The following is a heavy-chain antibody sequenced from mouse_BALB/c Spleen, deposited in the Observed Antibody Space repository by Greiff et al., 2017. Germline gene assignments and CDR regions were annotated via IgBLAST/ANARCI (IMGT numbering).Heavy chain of an antibody. Sequence: DVMLVESGGGLVKPGGSLKLSCAASGFTFSDYYMYWVRQTPEKRLEWVATISDGGSYTYYPDSVKGRFTISRDNAKNNLYLQMSSLKSEDTAMYYCARGGNGYYDAMDYWGQGTSVTVSS. CDR1: GFTFSDYY. D-gene: IGHD2-2*01. J-gene: IGHJ4*01. CDR2: ISDGGSYT. V-gene: IGHV5-4*02. CDR3: ARGGNGYYDAMDY.